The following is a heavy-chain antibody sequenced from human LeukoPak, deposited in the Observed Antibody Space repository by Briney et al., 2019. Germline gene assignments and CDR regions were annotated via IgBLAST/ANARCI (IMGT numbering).Heavy chain of an antibody. CDR3: ARTLDSSGYYYDY. Sequence: SETLSLTCAVYGGSFSGYYWTWIRQPPGKGLEWIGYISYSGSTYYNPSLKSRVTISLDTSKNQFSLKLSSVTAADTAVYYCARTLDSSGYYYDYWGRGTLVTVSS. CDR1: GGSFSGYY. D-gene: IGHD3-22*01. CDR2: ISYSGST. V-gene: IGHV4-30-4*01. J-gene: IGHJ4*02.